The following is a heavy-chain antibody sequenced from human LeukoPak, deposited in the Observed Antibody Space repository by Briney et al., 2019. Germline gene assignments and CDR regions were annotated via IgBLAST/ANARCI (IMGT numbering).Heavy chain of an antibody. CDR1: GYTFTSYG. J-gene: IGHJ3*01. D-gene: IGHD3-22*01. CDR2: ISAYNGNT. V-gene: IGHV1-18*01. Sequence: ASVKVSCKASGYTFTSYGISWVRQAPGQGLEWMGWISAYNGNTNYAQKLQGRVTMTTDTSTNTVYMELRSLRSDDTAVYYCARTYDSSGYDAFDVWGQGTMVTVSS. CDR3: ARTYDSSGYDAFDV.